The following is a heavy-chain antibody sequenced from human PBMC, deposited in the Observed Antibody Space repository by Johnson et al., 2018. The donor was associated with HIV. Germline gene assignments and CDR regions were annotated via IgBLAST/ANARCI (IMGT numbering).Heavy chain of an antibody. CDR2: IGTAGDT. V-gene: IGHV3-13*01. CDR1: GFTFSSYD. Sequence: VQLVESGGGLVQPGGSLRLSCAASGFTFSSYDMHWVRQATGKGLEWVSAIGTAGDTYYPGSVKGRFTISRENAKNSLYLQMNCLRAGEPAVYYCARDNGEDAVDIWGQGTMVTVSS. CDR3: ARDNGEDAVDI. D-gene: IGHD4-17*01. J-gene: IGHJ3*02.